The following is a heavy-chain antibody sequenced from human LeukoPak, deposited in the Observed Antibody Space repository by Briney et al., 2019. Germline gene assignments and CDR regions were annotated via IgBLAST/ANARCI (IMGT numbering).Heavy chain of an antibody. D-gene: IGHD6-6*01. CDR2: VDPKDEET. Sequence: ATVKISCEVSGYTFTDDYMQGGQQAPGEGGEWGGLVDPKDEETKYVEKFQGRVTITADTSTDAAYMERSRLRSEDTAVYYCATIEYSSSSRSFDIWGQGTMVTVSS. J-gene: IGHJ3*02. CDR1: GYTFTDDY. V-gene: IGHV1-69-2*01. CDR3: ATIEYSSSSRSFDI.